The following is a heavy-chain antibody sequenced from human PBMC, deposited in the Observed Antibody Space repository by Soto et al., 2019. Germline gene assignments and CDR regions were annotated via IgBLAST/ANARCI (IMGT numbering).Heavy chain of an antibody. V-gene: IGHV4-59*01. D-gene: IGHD3-10*02. CDR2: IFYSGST. J-gene: IGHJ5*01. CDR3: ESMIGDPVLSFDS. Sequence: QVQLQESRPGLVKPSETLSLTCTVSGGSISSYYWSWIRQPPGKGLEWIGFIFYSGSTSYNPSRQSRVSISKYTYEYQFSLKLNSVTAADTAVCYCESMIGDPVLSFDSWGQGTLVAVSS. CDR1: GGSISSYY.